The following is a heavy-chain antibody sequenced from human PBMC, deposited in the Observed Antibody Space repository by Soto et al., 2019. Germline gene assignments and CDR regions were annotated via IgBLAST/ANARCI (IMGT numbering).Heavy chain of an antibody. J-gene: IGHJ5*02. V-gene: IGHV3-23*05. CDR1: GVLFRNHG. Sequence: LSCPFVGVLFRNHGLSLIRQTPGKGLEWVSAIDNSGDGSFYADSVKGRFIISRDNSKDTVFLHMNNLRPEDTAFYYCAKIPSRGMIFGAGSWGQGPLVTVSS. CDR3: AKIPSRGMIFGAGS. CDR2: IDNSGDGS. D-gene: IGHD3-3*01.